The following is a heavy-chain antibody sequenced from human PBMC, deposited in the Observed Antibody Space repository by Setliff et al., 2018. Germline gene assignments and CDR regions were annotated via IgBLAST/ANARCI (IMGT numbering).Heavy chain of an antibody. D-gene: IGHD3-22*01. CDR3: ARASHSYGSPNWFDP. V-gene: IGHV4-4*02. Sequence: ASETLSLTCGVSGSSITSSNWWSWVRQAPGKGLEWVGQIFHSGSTHFNPSLKSRLTMSVDQSKNQFSLRLRSVTAADTAVYYCARASHSYGSPNWFDPWGPGTLVTVSS. CDR1: GSSITSSNW. CDR2: IFHSGST. J-gene: IGHJ5*02.